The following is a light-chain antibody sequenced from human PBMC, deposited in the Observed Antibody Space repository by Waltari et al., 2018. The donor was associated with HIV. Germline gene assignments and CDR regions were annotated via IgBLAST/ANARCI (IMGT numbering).Light chain of an antibody. CDR3: QVWDSSRDHVV. CDR2: ADR. CDR1: KIGSKT. Sequence: SYVLTQPPPVSVAPGQTARITRGGNKIGSKTVHWYQRMPGQAPVLVVYADRDRPSGIPERFSGSNSGNTATLTISRVEAGDEADYFCQVWDSSRDHVVFGGGTTLTVL. J-gene: IGLJ2*01. V-gene: IGLV3-21*02.